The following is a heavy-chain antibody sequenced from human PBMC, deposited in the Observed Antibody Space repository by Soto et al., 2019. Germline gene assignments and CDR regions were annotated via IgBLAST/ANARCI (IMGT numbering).Heavy chain of an antibody. J-gene: IGHJ5*02. CDR1: GGSISSSNYY. D-gene: IGHD4-17*01. Sequence: SETLSLTCTVSGGSISSSNYYWGWIRQPPGKGLEWIGNIYYSGITYYNPSLKNRVTISVDTSKNQFSLKLSSVTAADTAVYLFARGSTTVVTPNWFDPWGQGTLVNVSS. V-gene: IGHV4-39*01. CDR2: IYYSGIT. CDR3: ARGSTTVVTPNWFDP.